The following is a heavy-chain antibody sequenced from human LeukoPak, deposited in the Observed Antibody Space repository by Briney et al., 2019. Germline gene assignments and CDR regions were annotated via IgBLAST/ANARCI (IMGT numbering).Heavy chain of an antibody. J-gene: IGHJ5*02. CDR3: ARGHYGFDP. CDR2: MYYSGGDT. CDR1: GGSISGYY. Sequence: SETLSLTCTVFGGSISGYYWSWLRQPPGKGLEWIAYMYYSGGDTDYSPSLNSRVAISVDTSTNQVSLKLRSVTAADTAVYYCARGHYGFDPWGQGILVTVSS. D-gene: IGHD3-16*01. V-gene: IGHV4-59*08.